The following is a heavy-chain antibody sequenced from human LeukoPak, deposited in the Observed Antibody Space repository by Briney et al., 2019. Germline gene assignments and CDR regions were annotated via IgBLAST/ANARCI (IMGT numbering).Heavy chain of an antibody. J-gene: IGHJ4*02. D-gene: IGHD3-10*01. CDR2: IRSKTHGGTT. V-gene: IGHV3-49*04. CDR3: TRAYYYDSGTYYRDYFDY. CDR1: GFTFGDYG. Sequence: GGSLRLSCTASGFTFGDYGMSWVRQAPGKGLEGVGFIRSKTHGGTTEYAAYVKGRFTISRDDSESIAYLQVNSLKTDDTAVYYCTRAYYYDSGTYYRDYFDYWGQGTLVTVSS.